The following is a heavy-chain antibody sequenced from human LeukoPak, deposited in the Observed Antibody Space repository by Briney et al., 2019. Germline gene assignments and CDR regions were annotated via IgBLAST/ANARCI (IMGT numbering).Heavy chain of an antibody. V-gene: IGHV3-74*01. CDR2: INSDGSST. CDR1: GFTFSNYW. D-gene: IGHD6-19*01. J-gene: IGHJ4*02. CDR3: ASSGWANYFDY. Sequence: GGSLRLSCAASGFTFSNYWMHWVRQVPGKGLVWVSRINSDGSSTSYADSVRGRFTISRDNAKNTLYLQMNSLRAEDTAVYYCASSGWANYFDYWGQGTLVTVTS.